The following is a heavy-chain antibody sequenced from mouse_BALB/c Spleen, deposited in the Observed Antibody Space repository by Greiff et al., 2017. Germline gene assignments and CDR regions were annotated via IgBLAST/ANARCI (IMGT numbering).Heavy chain of an antibody. J-gene: IGHJ4*01. V-gene: IGHV5-17*02. CDR2: ISSGSSTI. CDR3: ARSSEYGNYDYAMDY. D-gene: IGHD2-10*02. CDR1: GFTFSSFG. Sequence: EVKLVESGGGLVQPGGSRKLSCAASGFTFSSFGMHWVRQAPEKGLEWVAYISSGSSTIYYADTVKGRFTISRDNPKNTLFLQMTSLRSEDTAMYHCARSSEYGNYDYAMDYWGQGTSVTVSS.